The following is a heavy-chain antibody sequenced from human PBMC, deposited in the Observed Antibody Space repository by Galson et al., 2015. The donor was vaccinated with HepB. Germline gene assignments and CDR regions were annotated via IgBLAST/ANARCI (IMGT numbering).Heavy chain of an antibody. CDR3: AKMVLEYQLLCDY. V-gene: IGHV3-23*01. D-gene: IGHD2-2*01. CDR2: ISGSGGST. CDR1: GFTFSSYA. J-gene: IGHJ4*02. Sequence: SLRLSCAASGFTFSSYAMSWVRQAPGKGLEWVSAISGSGGSTYYADSVKGRFTISRDNSKNTLYLQMNSLRAEDTAVYYCAKMVLEYQLLCDYWGQGTLVTVSS.